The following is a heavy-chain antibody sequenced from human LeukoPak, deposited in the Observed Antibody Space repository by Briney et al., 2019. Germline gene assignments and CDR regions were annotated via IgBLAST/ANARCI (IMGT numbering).Heavy chain of an antibody. CDR2: IYYSGST. Sequence: SETLSLTCTVSGGSICSSSYYWGWIRQPPGKGLEWIGSIYYSGSTYYNPSLKSRVTISVDTSKNQFSLKLSSVTAADTAVYYCARELWFGELSHSHADYWGQGTLVTVSS. J-gene: IGHJ4*02. D-gene: IGHD3-10*01. CDR1: GGSICSSSYY. CDR3: ARELWFGELSHSHADY. V-gene: IGHV4-39*02.